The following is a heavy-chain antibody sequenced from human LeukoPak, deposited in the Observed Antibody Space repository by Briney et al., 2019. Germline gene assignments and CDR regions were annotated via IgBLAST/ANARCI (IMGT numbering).Heavy chain of an antibody. CDR3: AKLNLGEMAYFDS. CDR2: ISVGGGDT. Sequence: PGGSLRLSCAPSGFIVTDAWMSWVRQAPGKGLEWVSSISVGGGDTFTADSVKGRFTITRENSKNTLYLQMMGLRVEDTAIYYCAKLNLGEMAYFDSWGQGILVTVSS. J-gene: IGHJ4*02. V-gene: IGHV3-23*01. CDR1: GFIVTDAW. D-gene: IGHD2-21*01.